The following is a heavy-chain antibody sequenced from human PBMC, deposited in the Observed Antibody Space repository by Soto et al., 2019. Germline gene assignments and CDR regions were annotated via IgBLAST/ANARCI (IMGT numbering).Heavy chain of an antibody. D-gene: IGHD5-12*01. Sequence: QVQLQQWGAGLLKPSETLSLTCAVYGESFSGYYWIWIRQPPGKGLEWIGEINHSGSTTYNPSLKSRVTMSVDTSKNQFSLKLSSVTAADTAMYYCAGNIVATISSFDYWGQGTLVTVSS. J-gene: IGHJ4*02. CDR1: GESFSGYY. CDR3: AGNIVATISSFDY. V-gene: IGHV4-34*02. CDR2: INHSGST.